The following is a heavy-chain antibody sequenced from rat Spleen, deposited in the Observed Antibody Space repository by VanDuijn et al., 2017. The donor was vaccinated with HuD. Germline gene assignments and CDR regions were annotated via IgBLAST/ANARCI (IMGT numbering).Heavy chain of an antibody. Sequence: EVQLVESGGGLVQPGRSLKLSCVVSGFTFSNSGMAWVRQAPTKGLEWVASITNTGRNTYYPDSVKGRFTVSRDIAENTLYLQMTSLRSEDTATYYCTRQVFYYDGSYYYYFDYWGQGVMVTVSS. J-gene: IGHJ2*01. V-gene: IGHV5S13*01. D-gene: IGHD1-12*02. CDR1: GFTFSNSG. CDR3: TRQVFYYDGSYYYYFDY. CDR2: ITNTGRNT.